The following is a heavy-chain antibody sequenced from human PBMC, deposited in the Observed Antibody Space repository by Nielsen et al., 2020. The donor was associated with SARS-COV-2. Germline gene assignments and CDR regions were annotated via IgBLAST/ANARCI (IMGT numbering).Heavy chain of an antibody. CDR3: AREASGYDHYKYGMDV. V-gene: IGHV4-31*03. D-gene: IGHD5-12*01. Sequence: SETLSLTCTVSGASISSGGYFWSWIRQHPGKGLEWIGYIYFTGRTSYNPSLKSRVAMPVDTSKNQFSLDLKSVTAADTAVYYCAREASGYDHYKYGMDVWGLGATVTVPS. J-gene: IGHJ6*02. CDR1: GASISSGGYF. CDR2: IYFTGRT.